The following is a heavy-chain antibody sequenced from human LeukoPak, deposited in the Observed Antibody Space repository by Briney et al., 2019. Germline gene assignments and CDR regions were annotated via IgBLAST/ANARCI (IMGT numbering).Heavy chain of an antibody. CDR2: INPSGGSI. V-gene: IGHV1-46*01. D-gene: IGHD4-17*01. CDR1: GYTSTTYY. Sequence: ASVKVSCKASGYTSTTYYMHWVRQAPGQGLEWMGIINPSGGSITYAQRFQGRVTMARDTSTGTVYMELSSLRSDDTAVYYCARDRDYGDYNTQDLFVYWGQGTLVTVSS. J-gene: IGHJ4*02. CDR3: ARDRDYGDYNTQDLFVY.